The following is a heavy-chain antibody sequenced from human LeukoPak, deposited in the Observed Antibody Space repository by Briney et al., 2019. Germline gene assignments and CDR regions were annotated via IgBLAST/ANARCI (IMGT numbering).Heavy chain of an antibody. Sequence: VASVKVSCKVSGYTLTELPIHWVRQAPGKGRVRMGGFAPDDGETVYAQMFQGRVTMTEDTSSDAASMELSSLRSEDTAVYYCATGTSGSYYVGIVRPIDYWGQGTLVTVSS. CDR3: ATGTSGSYYVGIVRPIDY. D-gene: IGHD1-26*01. CDR2: FAPDDGET. J-gene: IGHJ4*02. CDR1: GYTLTELP. V-gene: IGHV1-24*01.